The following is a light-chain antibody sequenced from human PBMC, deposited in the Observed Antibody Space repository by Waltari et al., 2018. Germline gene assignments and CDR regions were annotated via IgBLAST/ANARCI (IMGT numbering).Light chain of an antibody. CDR2: NNN. CDR1: SSHIGPDL. CDR3: AAWDDSLNGVV. V-gene: IGLV1-44*01. J-gene: IGLJ2*01. Sequence: QSVMTQSPSASCTSGQTATIPCSVISSHIGPDLFNWYRHLPGTAPNLLIYNNNQRPSGVPDRFSGSKSGTSASLAISGLQSEDEADYYCAAWDDSLNGVVFGGGTKLSVL.